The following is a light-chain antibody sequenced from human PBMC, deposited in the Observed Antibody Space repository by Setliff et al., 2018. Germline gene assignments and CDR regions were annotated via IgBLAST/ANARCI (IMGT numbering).Light chain of an antibody. Sequence: QSALTQPPSVSAAPGQKVTISCSGSSSNIGSNYVSWYQQLPGTAPKLLIYDGNKRPSGIPERFSGSKSGTSATLGITGLQTGDEADYYCETWDRSLSVYVFGAGTKGTVL. CDR2: DGN. J-gene: IGLJ1*01. V-gene: IGLV1-51*01. CDR1: SSNIGSNY. CDR3: ETWDRSLSVYV.